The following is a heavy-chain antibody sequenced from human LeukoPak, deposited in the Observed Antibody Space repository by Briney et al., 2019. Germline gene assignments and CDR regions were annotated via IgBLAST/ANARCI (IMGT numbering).Heavy chain of an antibody. CDR3: ARSSRELGGYAPWELMPPFDY. CDR2: INSDASVT. J-gene: IGHJ4*02. CDR1: GFTFSNYL. D-gene: IGHD1-7*01. V-gene: IGHV3-74*01. Sequence: GGSLRLSCAASGFTFSNYLMHWLRQTPGKGLVWVSRINSDASVTTYADSVKGRFTISRDNAKNTLYLQMNSLRAEDTAVYYCARSSRELGGYAPWELMPPFDYWGQGTLVTVSS.